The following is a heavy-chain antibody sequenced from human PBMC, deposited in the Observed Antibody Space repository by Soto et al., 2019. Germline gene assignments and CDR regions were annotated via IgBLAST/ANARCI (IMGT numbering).Heavy chain of an antibody. D-gene: IGHD3-10*01. CDR2: IYSGGST. CDR3: ARIRRSYYYYYYGMDV. CDR1: GFTVSSNY. V-gene: IGHV3-53*01. J-gene: IGHJ6*02. Sequence: GGSLRLSCAASGFTVSSNYMSWVRQAPGKGLEWVSVIYSGGSTYYADSVKGRFTISRDNSKNTLYLQMNSLRAEDTAVYYCARIRRSYYYYYYGMDVWGQGTTVTVSS.